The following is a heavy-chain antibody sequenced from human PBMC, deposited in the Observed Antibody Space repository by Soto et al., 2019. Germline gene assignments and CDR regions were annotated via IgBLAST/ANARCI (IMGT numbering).Heavy chain of an antibody. CDR2: IIPILGIA. V-gene: IGHV1-69*10. D-gene: IGHD6-13*01. CDR3: ARETPRYQIAAAAQLRPHQVDY. CDR1: GGTFSSYA. J-gene: IGHJ4*02. Sequence: ASVKVSCKASGGTFSSYAISWVRKAPGQGLEWIGGIIPILGIANYAQKFQGRVTITADKSTSTAYMELSSLRSEDTAVYYCARETPRYQIAAAAQLRPHQVDYWGQGTLVIVSS.